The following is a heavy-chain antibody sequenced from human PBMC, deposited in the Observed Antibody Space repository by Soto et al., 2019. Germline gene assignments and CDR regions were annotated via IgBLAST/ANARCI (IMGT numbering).Heavy chain of an antibody. CDR2: ISNDGSNK. J-gene: IGHJ6*02. V-gene: IGHV3-30*18. CDR1: GFTFNNCD. D-gene: IGHD2-15*01. Sequence: GGSLRLSCAASGFTFNNCDMNWVRQAPGKGLEWVAIISNDGSNKYYIESVRGRFTISRDNSKNMLFLQMNSLRVEDTAVYFCTKDGRFDSDGSLYYYYYGMDVWGQGTTVTVSS. CDR3: TKDGRFDSDGSLYYYYYGMDV.